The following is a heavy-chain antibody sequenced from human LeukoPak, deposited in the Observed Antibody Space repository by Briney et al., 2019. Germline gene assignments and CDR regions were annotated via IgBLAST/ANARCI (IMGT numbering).Heavy chain of an antibody. CDR3: ARDGRLTSFDY. D-gene: IGHD4/OR15-4a*01. J-gene: IGHJ4*02. CDR1: GFTFSSYS. V-gene: IGHV3-21*04. CDR2: ISSSSYI. Sequence: KSGGSLRLSCTASGFTFSSYSMNWVRQAPGKGLEWVSSISSSSYIYYADSVKGRFTISRDNSKNTLFLQMSNLSSDDTAVYYCARDGRLTSFDYWGQGTLVTVSS.